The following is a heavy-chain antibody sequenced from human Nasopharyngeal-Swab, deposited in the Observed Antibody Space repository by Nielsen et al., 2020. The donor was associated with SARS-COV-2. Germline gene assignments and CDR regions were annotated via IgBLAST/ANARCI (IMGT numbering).Heavy chain of an antibody. CDR2: IYHSGST. V-gene: IGHV4-4*02. D-gene: IGHD3-10*01. CDR3: ARAYGSGSYLRGRARDNWFDP. Sequence: SETLSLTCAVSGGSISSSNWWSWVRQPPGKGLEWIGEIYHSGSTYYNPSLKSRVTISVDTSKNQFSLKLSSVTAADTAVYYCARAYGSGSYLRGRARDNWFDPWGQGTLVTVSS. J-gene: IGHJ5*02. CDR1: GGSISSSNW.